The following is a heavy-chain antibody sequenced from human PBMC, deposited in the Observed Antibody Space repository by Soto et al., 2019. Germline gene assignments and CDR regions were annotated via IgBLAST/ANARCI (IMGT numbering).Heavy chain of an antibody. CDR2: IYHSGST. CDR3: ASATGPNSHFDY. Sequence: QLQLQESGSGLVKPSQTLSLTCAVSGGSMSSGGYSWSWIRQPPGKGLEWIGYIYHSGSTYYNPSLKSRVTISVDRSKNQFSLNLNSVIAADTAVYYCASATGPNSHFDYWGQGTLVTVSS. CDR1: GGSMSSGGYS. V-gene: IGHV4-30-2*01. D-gene: IGHD1-1*01. J-gene: IGHJ4*02.